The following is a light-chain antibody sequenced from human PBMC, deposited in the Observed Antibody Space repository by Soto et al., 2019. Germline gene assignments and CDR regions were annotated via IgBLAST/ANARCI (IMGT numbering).Light chain of an antibody. CDR2: DDS. CDR3: YSYAGTYTSL. Sequence: QSALTQPRSVSGSPGQSVTISCSGSTSDVGGYDYVSWYQQHPGKVPKLLIYDDSKRPAGVPDRFSGSRSGNTASLTISGLQAEDEADYYCYSYAGTYTSLFGSGTKVTVL. J-gene: IGLJ1*01. CDR1: TSDVGGYDY. V-gene: IGLV2-11*01.